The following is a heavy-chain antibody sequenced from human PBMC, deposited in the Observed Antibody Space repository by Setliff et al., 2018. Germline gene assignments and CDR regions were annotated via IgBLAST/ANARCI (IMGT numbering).Heavy chain of an antibody. J-gene: IGHJ4*02. CDR2: ISRNGST. CDR3: ARYSGDKNPFYFDS. CDR1: GGSLSGHY. D-gene: IGHD2-21*01. Sequence: SETLSLTCAVYGGSLSGHYWGWIRQPPGMGLEWIGEISRNGSTNYNPSLKSRVTISGDTFKNQFSLQMKSVTAADTAIYYCARYSGDKNPFYFDSWGQGMLVTVSS. V-gene: IGHV4-34*01.